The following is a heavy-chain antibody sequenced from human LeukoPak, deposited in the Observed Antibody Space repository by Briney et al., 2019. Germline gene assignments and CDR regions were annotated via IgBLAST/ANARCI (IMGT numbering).Heavy chain of an antibody. CDR1: GFTFSRYW. J-gene: IGHJ4*02. CDR2: IKPDGIET. CDR3: ARDMDNYYVSIDY. D-gene: IGHD1-26*01. V-gene: IGHV3-7*01. Sequence: GGSLRLSCAASGFTFSRYWMSWVRQVPGKGLEWLANIKPDGIETYHVDSVRGRFTISRDNARNSLYLQMNSVRAEDTGVYYCARDMDNYYVSIDYWGQGTLVTVSS.